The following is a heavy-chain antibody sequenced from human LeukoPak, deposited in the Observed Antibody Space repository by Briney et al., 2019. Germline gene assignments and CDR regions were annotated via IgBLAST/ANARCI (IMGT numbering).Heavy chain of an antibody. J-gene: IGHJ5*02. CDR2: IYYSGST. D-gene: IGHD4-17*01. CDR3: ARQNDYGDPNWFDP. CDR1: GGSISPYY. V-gene: IGHV4-30-4*01. Sequence: SETLSLTCTVSGGSISPYYWSWIRQPPGKGLEWIGYIYYSGSTSYNPSLKSRVTISVDTSKNQFSLKLSSVTAADTAVYYCARQNDYGDPNWFDPWGQGTLVTVSS.